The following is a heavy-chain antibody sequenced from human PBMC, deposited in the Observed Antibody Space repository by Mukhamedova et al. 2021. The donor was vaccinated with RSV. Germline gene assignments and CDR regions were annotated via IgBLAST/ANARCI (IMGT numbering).Heavy chain of an antibody. CDR3: AREDFWRAKRFDP. V-gene: IGHV4-30-2*04. Sequence: VTISVDTSKNQFSLKLSSVTAADTALYYCAREDFWRAKRFDPWGQGTLVIVSS. J-gene: IGHJ5*02. D-gene: IGHD3-3*01.